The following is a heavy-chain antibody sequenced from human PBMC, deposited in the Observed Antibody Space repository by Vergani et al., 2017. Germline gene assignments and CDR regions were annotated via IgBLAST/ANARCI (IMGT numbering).Heavy chain of an antibody. D-gene: IGHD3-22*01. V-gene: IGHV4-31*03. CDR2: IYYIGST. Sequence: QVQLQESGPGLVKPSQTLSLTCTVSGGSISSGGYYWSWIRQHPGKGLEWIGYIYYIGSTYYHPSLKRRVTISVDTSKNQFSLKLSSVTAADTAVYYCARDRDSSGSDAFDIWGQGTMVTVSS. J-gene: IGHJ3*02. CDR3: ARDRDSSGSDAFDI. CDR1: GGSISSGGYY.